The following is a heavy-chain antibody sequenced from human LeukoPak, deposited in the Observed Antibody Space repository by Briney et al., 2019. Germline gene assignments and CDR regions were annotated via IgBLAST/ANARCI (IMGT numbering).Heavy chain of an antibody. CDR3: ARAYSSSSDYYYYMDV. CDR2: ITSSSTYI. Sequence: GSLRLSCAASGFTFRSYSMNWVRQAPGKGLELVSSITSSSTYIYYADSVKGRFTISRDNAKNSLYLQMNSLRAEDTAVYYCARAYSSSSDYYYYMDVWGKGTTVTVSS. D-gene: IGHD6-6*01. V-gene: IGHV3-21*01. CDR1: GFTFRSYS. J-gene: IGHJ6*03.